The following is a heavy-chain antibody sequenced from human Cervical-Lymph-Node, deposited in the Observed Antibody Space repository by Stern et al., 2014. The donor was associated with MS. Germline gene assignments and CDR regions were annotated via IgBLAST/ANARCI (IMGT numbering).Heavy chain of an antibody. CDR1: GFTFSSYG. CDR3: AKPDSGSYLHGNSFQH. V-gene: IGHV3-30*18. D-gene: IGHD1-26*01. Sequence: QVQLVESGGGVVQPGRSLRLSCAASGFTFSSYGMHWVRQAPGKGLEWVAVISYDGSNKYYADSVKGRFTISRDNSKNTLYLQMNSLRAEDTAVYYCAKPDSGSYLHGNSFQHWGQGTLVTVSS. J-gene: IGHJ1*01. CDR2: ISYDGSNK.